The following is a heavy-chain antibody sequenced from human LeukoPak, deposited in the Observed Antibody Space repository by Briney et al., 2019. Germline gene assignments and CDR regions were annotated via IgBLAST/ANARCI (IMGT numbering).Heavy chain of an antibody. Sequence: PSETLSLTCAVYGGSFSGYYWSWIRQPPGKGLEWIGEINHSGSTNYNPSLKSRVTISVDTSKNQFSLKLSSVTAADTAVCYCARGLRYDSSGYYYFDYWGQGTLVTVSS. V-gene: IGHV4-34*01. CDR1: GGSFSGYY. D-gene: IGHD3-22*01. CDR2: INHSGST. J-gene: IGHJ4*02. CDR3: ARGLRYDSSGYYYFDY.